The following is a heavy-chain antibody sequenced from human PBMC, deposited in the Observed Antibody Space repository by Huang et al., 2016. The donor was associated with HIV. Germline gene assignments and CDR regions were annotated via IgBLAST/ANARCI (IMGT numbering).Heavy chain of an antibody. V-gene: IGHV1-8*01. CDR2: LNPNSGKT. CDR1: GYIFSYYD. CDR3: ARLTSGWYQDY. Sequence: QVQLVQSGPEVKKPGASVKVSCQTSGYIFSYYDINWVRQAPGQGLQWMGWLNPNSGKTAYGQNFQGRVTLTRSTSTGAAYMVLNSLTSQDTAVYYCARLTSGWYQDYWGQGTLVTVSS. J-gene: IGHJ4*02. D-gene: IGHD6-19*01.